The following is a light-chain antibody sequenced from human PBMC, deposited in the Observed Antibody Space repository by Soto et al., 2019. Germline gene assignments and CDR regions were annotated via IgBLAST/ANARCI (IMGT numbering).Light chain of an antibody. CDR1: QSVSSNF. Sequence: EIVLTQSPGPLSLSPGERATLSCRASQSVSSNFLAWYQQKSGQAPRLLIYAASSRDTGIPGRFSGSGSGTGFTLTISRLEPEDFAVYYCQQYASSPITFGQGTRLEIK. J-gene: IGKJ5*01. V-gene: IGKV3-20*01. CDR2: AAS. CDR3: QQYASSPIT.